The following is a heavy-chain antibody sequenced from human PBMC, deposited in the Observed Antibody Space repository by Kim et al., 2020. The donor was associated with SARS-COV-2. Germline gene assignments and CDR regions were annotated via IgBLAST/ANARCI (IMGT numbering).Heavy chain of an antibody. CDR1: GGSISSSSYY. CDR2: IYYSGST. V-gene: IGHV4-39*01. D-gene: IGHD6-25*01. J-gene: IGHJ3*02. CDR3: ARLPRGMYSSDDAFDI. Sequence: SETLSLTCTVSGGSISSSSYYWGWIRQPPGKGLEWIGSIYYSGSTYYNPSLKSRVTISVDTSKNQFSLKLSSVTAADTAVYYCARLPRGMYSSDDAFDI.